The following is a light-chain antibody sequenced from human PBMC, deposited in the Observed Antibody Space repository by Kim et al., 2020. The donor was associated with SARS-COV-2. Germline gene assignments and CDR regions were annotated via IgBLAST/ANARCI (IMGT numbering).Light chain of an antibody. CDR2: KDN. V-gene: IGLV3-1*01. Sequence: SYELAQPPSGSVSPGQTASITCSGDKLGDKYTSWYQQKPGQSPVLVMYKDNKRPSGIPERFSGSNSGNTATLTISGTQAMDEADYYCQAWDGSAVVFGGGTQLTVL. J-gene: IGLJ2*01. CDR1: KLGDKY. CDR3: QAWDGSAVV.